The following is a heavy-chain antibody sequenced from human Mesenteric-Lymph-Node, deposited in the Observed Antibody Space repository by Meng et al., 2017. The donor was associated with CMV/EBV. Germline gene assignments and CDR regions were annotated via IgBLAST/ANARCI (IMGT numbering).Heavy chain of an antibody. J-gene: IGHJ2*01. CDR1: GFTFSSYS. Sequence: GESLKISCAASGFTFSSYSMNWVRQAPGKGLEWVSYISSSSDTIYYADSVKGRFTISRDNAKNSLYLQMKSLRAEDTAVYYCARTSTWNYDAHWYFDLWGRGTLVTVSS. D-gene: IGHD1-7*01. CDR2: ISSSSDTI. CDR3: ARTSTWNYDAHWYFDL. V-gene: IGHV3-48*04.